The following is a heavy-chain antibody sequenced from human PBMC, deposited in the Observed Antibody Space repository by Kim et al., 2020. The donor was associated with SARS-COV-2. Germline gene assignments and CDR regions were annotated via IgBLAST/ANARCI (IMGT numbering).Heavy chain of an antibody. D-gene: IGHD5-12*01. CDR2: IYSGGST. Sequence: GGSLRLSCAASGFTVSSNYMSWVRQAPGKGLEWVSVIYSGGSTYYADSVKGRFTISRDNSKNTLYLQMNSLRAEDTAVYYCAREKGGYLGRDDAFDIWGQGTMVTVSS. CDR1: GFTVSSNY. J-gene: IGHJ3*02. CDR3: AREKGGYLGRDDAFDI. V-gene: IGHV3-53*01.